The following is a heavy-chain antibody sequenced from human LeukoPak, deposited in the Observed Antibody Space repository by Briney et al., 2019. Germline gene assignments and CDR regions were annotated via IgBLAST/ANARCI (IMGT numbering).Heavy chain of an antibody. Sequence: GGSLRLSCAASGFTFDDYAVHWVRQAPGKGLEWVSGISWNSGNIGYADSVKGRFTISRDNAKNSLYLQMNSLRAEDTALYYCAKGEGSMIVNWGQGTLVTVSS. CDR1: GFTFDDYA. J-gene: IGHJ4*02. D-gene: IGHD3-22*01. V-gene: IGHV3-9*01. CDR3: AKGEGSMIVN. CDR2: ISWNSGNI.